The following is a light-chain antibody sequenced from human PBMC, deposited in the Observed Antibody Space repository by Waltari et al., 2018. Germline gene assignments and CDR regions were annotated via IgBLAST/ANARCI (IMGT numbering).Light chain of an antibody. Sequence: DIQMTQSPSSLSASVGDRVTITCRASQSISSYLNWYQQKPGKAPKLLIYAASSFQSGVPSRFSRSGSGTDFTLTISSLQPEDFATYYGQQSYSTPRTFGQGTKVEIK. CDR3: QQSYSTPRT. CDR2: AAS. J-gene: IGKJ1*01. V-gene: IGKV1-39*01. CDR1: QSISSY.